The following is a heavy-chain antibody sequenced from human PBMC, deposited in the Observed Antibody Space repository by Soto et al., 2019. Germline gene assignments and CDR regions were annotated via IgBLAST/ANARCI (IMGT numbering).Heavy chain of an antibody. J-gene: IGHJ5*02. CDR2: IYYSGST. D-gene: IGHD6-19*01. CDR1: GGSISSGAYY. CDR3: ARGEQWLVPFDP. Sequence: SETLSLTCTVSGGSISSGAYYWSWIRQPPGKGLEWIGYIYYSGSTYYNPSLKSRVTISVDTSKNQFSLKLSSVTAADTAVYYCARGEQWLVPFDPWGQGTLVTVSS. V-gene: IGHV4-30-4*01.